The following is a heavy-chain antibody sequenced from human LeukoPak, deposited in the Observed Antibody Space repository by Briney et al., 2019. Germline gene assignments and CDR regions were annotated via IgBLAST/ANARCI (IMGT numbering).Heavy chain of an antibody. J-gene: IGHJ4*02. D-gene: IGHD3-10*01. Sequence: GGSLRLSCAASGFTVSSNYMSWVRQAPWKGLEWVSVIYSDGRTYYADSVKGRFSISRDNSKNTLYLQMDTLRAEDTAVYYCAKLKGWYGEGYFDYWGQGTLVTVSA. V-gene: IGHV3-53*01. CDR3: AKLKGWYGEGYFDY. CDR1: GFTVSSNY. CDR2: IYSDGRT.